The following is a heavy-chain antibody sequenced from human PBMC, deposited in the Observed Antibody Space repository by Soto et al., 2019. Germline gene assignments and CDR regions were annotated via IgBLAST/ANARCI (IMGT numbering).Heavy chain of an antibody. CDR2: ISYDGSNK. CDR1: GFTFSSYG. J-gene: IGHJ4*02. D-gene: IGHD6-13*01. Sequence: PGGSLRLSCAASGFTFSSYGMHWVRQAPGKGLEWVAVISYDGSNKYYADSVKGRFTISRDNSKNTLYLQMNSLRAEDTAVYYCAKDDDWVAAAGPFDYWGQGTLVTVSS. V-gene: IGHV3-30*18. CDR3: AKDDDWVAAAGPFDY.